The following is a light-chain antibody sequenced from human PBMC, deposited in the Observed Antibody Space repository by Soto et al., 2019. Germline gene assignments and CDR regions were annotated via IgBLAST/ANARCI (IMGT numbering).Light chain of an antibody. V-gene: IGKV3-20*01. J-gene: IGKJ1*01. Sequence: VLTQSPGTLSLSPGERATLSCMASQSVSNNYLAWYQQKPGQAPRLLIYGASNRATGIQDRFSGSGSGTDFTLTISRLEPEDFAVYYCQQYGSSGTXGQGTKVDI. CDR2: GAS. CDR3: QQYGSSGT. CDR1: QSVSNNY.